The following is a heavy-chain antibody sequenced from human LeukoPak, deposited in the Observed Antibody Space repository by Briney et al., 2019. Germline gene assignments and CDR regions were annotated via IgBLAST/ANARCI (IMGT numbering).Heavy chain of an antibody. CDR1: GLSFCAHA. CDR2: VGGGGQRT. D-gene: IGHD2-15*01. Sequence: GGSLRLSCAASGLSFCAHAMHWVRQAPGMGLEWVSGVGGGGQRTHYADSVKGRFTISRDNSKNTLYLQMNSLRAEDTAIYYCAKDRGYYVDTGTINFWGQGTLVTVS. J-gene: IGHJ4*02. V-gene: IGHV3-23*01. CDR3: AKDRGYYVDTGTINF.